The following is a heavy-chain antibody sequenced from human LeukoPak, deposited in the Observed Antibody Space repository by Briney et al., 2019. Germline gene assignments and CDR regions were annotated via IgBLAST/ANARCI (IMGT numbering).Heavy chain of an antibody. Sequence: PGGSLRLSCAGSGFSFSSYGMHWVRQAPGKGLEWMAFIRSDGSNKYYADSVKGRFTISRDNSKNTLYLQMNSLRAEDTAVYYCAKDGPQSIAARSTHWGQGTLVTVSS. V-gene: IGHV3-30*02. D-gene: IGHD6-6*01. CDR2: IRSDGSNK. J-gene: IGHJ4*02. CDR1: GFSFSSYG. CDR3: AKDGPQSIAARSTH.